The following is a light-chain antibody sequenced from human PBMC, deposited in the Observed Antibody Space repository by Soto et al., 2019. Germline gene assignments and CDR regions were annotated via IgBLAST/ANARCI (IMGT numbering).Light chain of an antibody. V-gene: IGKV2-30*01. Sequence: DVVLTQSPLSLPVTLGQPASISCRSSQSIVFSDGNAYLNWFQQRPGQSPRRLIYKASNRDSGVPDRFSGSGSGTDFTLQINRVEAEDIGVDYCMQGTHWPPTFGRGTRVEIK. CDR1: QSIVFSDGNAY. CDR2: KAS. CDR3: MQGTHWPPT. J-gene: IGKJ1*01.